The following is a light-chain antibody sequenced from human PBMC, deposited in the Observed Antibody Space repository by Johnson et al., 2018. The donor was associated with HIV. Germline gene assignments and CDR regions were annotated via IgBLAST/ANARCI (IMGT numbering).Light chain of an antibody. CDR3: GTWDSRLSAYV. CDR2: DNN. Sequence: QSVLTQPPSVSAAPGQKVTISCSGSSSNIGRNYVSWYQQLPGTAPKLLIFDNNKRPSGIPDRFSASKSGTSATLGITGLQTGDEADYYCGTWDSRLSAYVFGTGTNVTVL. CDR1: SSNIGRNY. J-gene: IGLJ1*01. V-gene: IGLV1-51*01.